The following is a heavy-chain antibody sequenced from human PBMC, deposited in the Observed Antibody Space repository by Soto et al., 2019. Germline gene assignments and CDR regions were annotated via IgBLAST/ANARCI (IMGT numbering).Heavy chain of an antibody. CDR1: GFTFTSSA. V-gene: IGHV1-58*01. J-gene: IGHJ3*02. Sequence: EASVKVSCKASGFTFTSSAVQWVRQPRGKRLEWIGWIVVGSGNTNYAQKFQERVTITRDMSTSTAYMELSSLRSEDTAVYYCAADPATHDAFDIWGQGTMVTVSS. CDR2: IVVGSGNT. CDR3: AADPATHDAFDI.